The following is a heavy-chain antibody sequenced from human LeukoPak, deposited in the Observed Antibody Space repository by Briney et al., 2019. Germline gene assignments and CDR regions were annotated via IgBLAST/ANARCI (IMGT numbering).Heavy chain of an antibody. CDR2: ISSSSSYI. D-gene: IGHD3-10*01. CDR1: GFTFSSYS. V-gene: IGHV3-21*01. Sequence: GGPLRLSCAASGFTFSSYSMNWVRQAPGKGLEWVSSISSSSSYIYYANSVKGRFTISRDNAKNSLYLQMNSLRAEDTAVYYCARASYYYGSGSYSPVDYWGQGTLVTVSS. CDR3: ARASYYYGSGSYSPVDY. J-gene: IGHJ4*02.